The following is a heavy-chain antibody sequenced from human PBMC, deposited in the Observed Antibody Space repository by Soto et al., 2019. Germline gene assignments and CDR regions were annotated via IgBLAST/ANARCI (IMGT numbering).Heavy chain of an antibody. J-gene: IGHJ5*02. CDR1: GGSVSSGNYY. Sequence: VQLQESGPGLVKPSETLSLPCPVSGGSVSSGNYYWSWIRQSPVKGLEWIGYSFYSGSTNYNPSLKRRVSISVDTSKNQFSLTLTSVTAADTAVYYCARDVTTSGRHPPESTWGQGTLVTVS. CDR2: SFYSGST. CDR3: ARDVTTSGRHPPEST. V-gene: IGHV4-61*01. D-gene: IGHD6-19*01.